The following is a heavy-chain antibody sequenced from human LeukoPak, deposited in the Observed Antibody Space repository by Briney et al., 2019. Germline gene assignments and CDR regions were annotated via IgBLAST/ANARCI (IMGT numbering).Heavy chain of an antibody. Sequence: GRSLRLSCAASGFTFSSYGMHWVRQAPGKGLEWVAVIWYDGSNKYYADSVKGRFTISRDNSKNTLYLQMNSLRAEDTAVYYCARGRGSGRTFDYWGQGTLVTVSS. CDR1: GFTFSSYG. CDR2: IWYDGSNK. V-gene: IGHV3-33*01. J-gene: IGHJ4*02. CDR3: ARGRGSGRTFDY. D-gene: IGHD3-10*01.